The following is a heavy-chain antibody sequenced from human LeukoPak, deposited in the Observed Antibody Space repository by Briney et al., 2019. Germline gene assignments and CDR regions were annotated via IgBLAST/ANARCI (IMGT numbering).Heavy chain of an antibody. CDR3: AHATRFDWFDP. CDR2: IYWNDDK. Sequence: SGPTLVNPTQTLTLTCTFSGFSLSTSGVGVGWIRQPPGKPLEWLALIYWNDDKRYSPSLRTRLTITMDTYKNQVVLTMTNMDPVDTATYYCAHATRFDWFDPWGQGTLVTVSS. J-gene: IGHJ5*02. CDR1: GFSLSTSGVG. V-gene: IGHV2-5*01. D-gene: IGHD1-1*01.